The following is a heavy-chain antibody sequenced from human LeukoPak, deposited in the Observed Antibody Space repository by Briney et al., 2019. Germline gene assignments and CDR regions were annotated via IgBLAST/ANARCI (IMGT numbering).Heavy chain of an antibody. CDR2: INHSGST. D-gene: IGHD3-22*01. Sequence: SETLSLTCAVYGGSFGGYYWSWIRQPPGKGLEWIGEINHSGSTNYNPSLKSRVTISVDTSKNQFSLKLSSVTAADTAVYYCARGRRYYYDSSDPVDYWGQGILVTVSS. CDR1: GGSFGGYY. V-gene: IGHV4-34*01. J-gene: IGHJ4*02. CDR3: ARGRRYYYDSSDPVDY.